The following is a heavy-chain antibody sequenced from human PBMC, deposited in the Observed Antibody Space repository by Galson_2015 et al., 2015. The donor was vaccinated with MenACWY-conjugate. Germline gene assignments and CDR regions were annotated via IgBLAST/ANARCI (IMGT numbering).Heavy chain of an antibody. CDR3: ARLGGNYRTTSRFDY. CDR1: GFTFSTYW. V-gene: IGHV3-74*01. CDR2: INSDERST. D-gene: IGHD1-26*01. Sequence: SLRLSCAASGFTFSTYWMHWVRQAPGKGLVWVSRINSDERSTSYADSVKGRFTISRDNAKNTLYLQMNSLRAEDTAVYYCARLGGNYRTTSRFDYWGQGTLVTVSS. J-gene: IGHJ4*02.